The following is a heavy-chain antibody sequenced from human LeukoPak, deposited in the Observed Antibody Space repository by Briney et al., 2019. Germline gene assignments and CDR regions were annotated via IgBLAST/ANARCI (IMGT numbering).Heavy chain of an antibody. J-gene: IGHJ4*02. CDR3: ANGGYYCFDY. CDR2: INHSGST. V-gene: IGHV4-34*01. D-gene: IGHD3-22*01. Sequence: SETLSLTCAVYGGSFSGYYWSWIRQPPGKGLEWIGEINHSGSTNYNPSLKSRVTISVDTSKNQFSLKLSSVTAADTAVYYCANGGYYCFDYWGQGTLVTVSS. CDR1: GGSFSGYY.